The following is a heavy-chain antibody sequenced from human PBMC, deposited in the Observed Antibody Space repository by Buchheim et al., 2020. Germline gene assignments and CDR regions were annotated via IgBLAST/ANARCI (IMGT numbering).Heavy chain of an antibody. Sequence: QVQLVESGGGVVQPGRSLRLSCAASGFTFSSYGMHWVRQAPGKGLEWVAVISYDGSNKYYADSVKGRFTISRDNSKNTLYLQMNSLRAEDTAVYYCAKDYGYDFWSGYFDYWGQGTL. CDR1: GFTFSSYG. CDR3: AKDYGYDFWSGYFDY. CDR2: ISYDGSNK. V-gene: IGHV3-30*18. J-gene: IGHJ4*02. D-gene: IGHD3-3*01.